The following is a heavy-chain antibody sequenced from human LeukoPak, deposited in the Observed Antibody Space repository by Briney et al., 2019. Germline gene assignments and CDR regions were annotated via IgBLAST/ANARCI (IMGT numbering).Heavy chain of an antibody. CDR2: IRGSGGST. Sequence: GGSLRLSCAASGFTFSSYAMSWVRQAPGRGLEWVSAIRGSGGSTYYADSVKGRFTISRDNSKNTLYLQMNSLRAEDTAVYYCAKLDADIVVVPAASDPWGRGTLVTVSS. CDR1: GFTFSSYA. CDR3: AKLDADIVVVPAASDP. D-gene: IGHD2-2*01. J-gene: IGHJ5*02. V-gene: IGHV3-23*01.